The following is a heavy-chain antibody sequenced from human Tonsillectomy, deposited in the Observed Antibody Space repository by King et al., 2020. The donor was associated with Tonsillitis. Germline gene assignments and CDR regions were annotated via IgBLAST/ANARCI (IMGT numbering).Heavy chain of an antibody. J-gene: IGHJ5*02. CDR2: ICYSGST. D-gene: IGHD3-10*01. CDR3: ARALGAGIWFDP. V-gene: IGHV4-39*07. CDR1: GGSISSTNYC. Sequence: QLQESGPRLVKPSETLSLTCTVSGGSISSTNYCWGWIRQPPGKGLEWTGSICYSGSTYYNPSLKSRVSISADTSKNQFSLKLSSVTAADTAVYYCARALGAGIWFDPWGQGTLVTVSS.